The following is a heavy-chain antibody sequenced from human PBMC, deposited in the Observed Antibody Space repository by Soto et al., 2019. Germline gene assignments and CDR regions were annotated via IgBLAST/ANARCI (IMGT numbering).Heavy chain of an antibody. V-gene: IGHV3-30*18. Sequence: GSLRLSCAASGFTFSSYGIHWVRQAPGKGLEWVAVISYDGSDKYYADSVKGRFTISSDNSKNALYLQMNSLRAEDTAVYYCAKDTRVTYCSGGSCNAFDIWGQGTMVTVSS. CDR1: GFTFSSYG. CDR2: ISYDGSDK. J-gene: IGHJ3*02. D-gene: IGHD2-15*01. CDR3: AKDTRVTYCSGGSCNAFDI.